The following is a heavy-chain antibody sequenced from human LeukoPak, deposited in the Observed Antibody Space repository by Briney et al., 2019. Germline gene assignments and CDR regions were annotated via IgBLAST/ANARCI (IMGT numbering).Heavy chain of an antibody. CDR2: IYYGGST. V-gene: IGHV4-31*03. Sequence: SETLSLTCTVSGGSISSGNYYWSWIRQHPGKGLEFIGYIYYGGSTYYNPSLKSRVTISRDTSKNQFSLKLSSVTAADTAVYYCARGDPLGDYWGRGTLVTVSS. J-gene: IGHJ4*02. D-gene: IGHD3-10*01. CDR3: ARGDPLGDY. CDR1: GGSISSGNYY.